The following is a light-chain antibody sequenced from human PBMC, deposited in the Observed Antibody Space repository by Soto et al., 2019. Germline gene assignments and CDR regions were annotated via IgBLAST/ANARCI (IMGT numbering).Light chain of an antibody. Sequence: QSVLTQSPSASASLGASVKHTCTLSSGHSTYAIAWHQQQPEKGPRYLMKLNSDGSHSKGDGIPDRFSGSSSGAERYLTISSLQSEDEADYYCQTWGTGIQVIFGGGTKLTVL. CDR2: LNSDGSH. CDR3: QTWGTGIQVI. CDR1: SGHSTYA. J-gene: IGLJ2*01. V-gene: IGLV4-69*01.